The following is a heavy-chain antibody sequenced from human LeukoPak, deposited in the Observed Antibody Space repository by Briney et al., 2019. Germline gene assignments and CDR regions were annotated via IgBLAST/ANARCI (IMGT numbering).Heavy chain of an antibody. CDR3: ARLLRPYSYDSSGYFTTSFDF. J-gene: IGHJ3*01. Sequence: SETLSLTCTVSGGSIRSSSYYWGWIRQPPGKGLEWIATIYYSGSTYYNPSLKSRVTISVDTSKNQFSLKLSSVTAADTAVYYCARLLRPYSYDSSGYFTTSFDFWGQGTMVTVSS. V-gene: IGHV4-39*01. D-gene: IGHD3-22*01. CDR1: GGSIRSSSYY. CDR2: IYYSGST.